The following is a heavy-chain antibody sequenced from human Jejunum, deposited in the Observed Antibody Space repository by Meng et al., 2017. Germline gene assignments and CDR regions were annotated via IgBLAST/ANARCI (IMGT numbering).Heavy chain of an antibody. J-gene: IGHJ4*02. CDR1: GGSVSSSYDY. CDR2: TFYGGNT. V-gene: IGHV4-39*07. D-gene: IGHD5-12*01. Sequence: GSLRLSCIVSGGSVSSSYDYWGWIRQSPGKGLEWIATTFYGGNTYYNVSLKSRVTISLDLSKNHFSLRLSAVTAADTAVYFCARAGRCCSGYAFDYWGQGTLVTVSS. CDR3: ARAGRCCSGYAFDY.